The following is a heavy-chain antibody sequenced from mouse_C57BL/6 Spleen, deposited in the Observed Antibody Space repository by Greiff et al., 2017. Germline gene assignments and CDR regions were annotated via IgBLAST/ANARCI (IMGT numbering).Heavy chain of an antibody. D-gene: IGHD1-1*01. V-gene: IGHV1-18*01. J-gene: IGHJ3*01. CDR1: GYTFTDYN. Sequence: VQLQQSGPELVKPGASVKIPCKASGYTFTDYNMDWVKQSHGKSLEWIGDINPNNGGTIYNQTFKGKATLTVDMSTSISYIELRCQTSEDTAVYYCARGYYGSSYGFAYWGQGTLVTVSA. CDR3: ARGYYGSSYGFAY. CDR2: INPNNGGT.